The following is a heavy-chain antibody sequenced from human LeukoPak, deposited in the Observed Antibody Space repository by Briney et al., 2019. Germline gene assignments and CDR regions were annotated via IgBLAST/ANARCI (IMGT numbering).Heavy chain of an antibody. Sequence: SETLSLTCIVSGGSISGYYWSWIRQPPGEGLQWIGYIYYSGSTNYNPSLKSRVTISVDTSKNQFSLKVSSVTAADTAVYYCARTAGDCSSTSCYDYWGQGTLVTVSS. J-gene: IGHJ4*02. CDR3: ARTAGDCSSTSCYDY. CDR2: IYYSGST. V-gene: IGHV4-59*12. D-gene: IGHD2-2*01. CDR1: GGSISGYY.